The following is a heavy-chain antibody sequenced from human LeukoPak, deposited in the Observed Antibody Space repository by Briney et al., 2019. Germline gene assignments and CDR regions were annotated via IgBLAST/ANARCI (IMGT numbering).Heavy chain of an antibody. J-gene: IGHJ6*02. Sequence: GGSLRLSCVTSGFTFSTYAFHWVRQAPGKGLEWVATMSFDVNNKYYADSVRGRFTISRDNSKNTLYLQMNSLRSEDTAVYYCARGIDYGSGSRYYYGMDVWGQGTTVTVSS. D-gene: IGHD3-10*01. CDR2: MSFDVNNK. V-gene: IGHV3-30*04. CDR3: ARGIDYGSGSRYYYGMDV. CDR1: GFTFSTYA.